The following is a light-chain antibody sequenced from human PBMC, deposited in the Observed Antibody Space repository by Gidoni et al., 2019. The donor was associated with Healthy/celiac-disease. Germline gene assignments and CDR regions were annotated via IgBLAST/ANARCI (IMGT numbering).Light chain of an antibody. CDR1: QRVSSY. J-gene: IGKJ4*01. CDR2: DAS. V-gene: IGKV3-11*01. CDR3: QKRSNYPF. Sequence: EILLTQSPATLSLSPGERATLSCRASQRVSSYLAWYQRKPGQAPRLLIYDASNRATGIPARFSGSGSGTDFTLTISSLEPEDFAVYYCQKRSNYPFFGGGTKVEIK.